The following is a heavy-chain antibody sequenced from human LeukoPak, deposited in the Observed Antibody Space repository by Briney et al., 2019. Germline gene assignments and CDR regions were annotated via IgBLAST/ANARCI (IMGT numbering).Heavy chain of an antibody. J-gene: IGHJ3*02. Sequence: GGSLRLSCAASGFTFNDYAMHWVRQAPGKGLEWVSLISGDGGSTSYADSVKGRFTISRDNSKNSLYLQMNSLRTEDTAFYYCARVLMTTVTISTFDIWGQGTMVTVSS. D-gene: IGHD4-17*01. CDR1: GFTFNDYA. V-gene: IGHV3-43*02. CDR2: ISGDGGST. CDR3: ARVLMTTVTISTFDI.